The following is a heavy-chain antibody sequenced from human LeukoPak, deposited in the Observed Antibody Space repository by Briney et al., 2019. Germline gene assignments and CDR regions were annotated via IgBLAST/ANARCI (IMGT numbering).Heavy chain of an antibody. CDR2: IYYSGST. CDR3: ARPPPLYYGSADYYFDY. V-gene: IGHV4-39*01. J-gene: IGHJ4*02. D-gene: IGHD3-10*01. Sequence: SETLSLTCTVSGGSISSSSYYWGWIRQPPGKWLEWIGSIYYSGSTYYNPSLKSRVTISVDTSKNQFSLKLSSVTAADTAVYYCARPPPLYYGSADYYFDYWGQGTLVTVSS. CDR1: GGSISSSSYY.